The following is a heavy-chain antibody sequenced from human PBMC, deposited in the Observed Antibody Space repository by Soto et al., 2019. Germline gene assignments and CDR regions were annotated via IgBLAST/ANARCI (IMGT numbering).Heavy chain of an antibody. J-gene: IGHJ4*02. CDR2: ISYDGSNR. CDR3: TKGPYYYDTSAYLLFEY. V-gene: IGHV3-30*18. D-gene: IGHD3-22*01. CDR1: GFTFRGYD. Sequence: PGGSLRLSCAASGFTFRGYDMHWVRQAPGKGLEWVAVISYDGSNRNYADSVKGRFTISRDNSKNTLYLQMNSLRTEDTAVYYCTKGPYYYDTSAYLLFEYWGQGTLVTVSS.